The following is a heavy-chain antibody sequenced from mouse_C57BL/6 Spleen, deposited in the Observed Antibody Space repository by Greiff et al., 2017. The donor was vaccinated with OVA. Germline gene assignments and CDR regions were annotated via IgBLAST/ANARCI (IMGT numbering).Heavy chain of an antibody. CDR1: GYTFTSYG. J-gene: IGHJ2*01. CDR3: ARQQLRLQVDY. Sequence: QVQLKESGAELARPGASVKLSCKASGYTFTSYGISWVKQRTGQGLEWIGEIYPRSGNTYYNEKFKGKATLTADKSSSTAYMELRSLTSEDSAVYFCARQQLRLQVDYWGQGTTLTVSS. CDR2: IYPRSGNT. V-gene: IGHV1-81*01. D-gene: IGHD3-2*02.